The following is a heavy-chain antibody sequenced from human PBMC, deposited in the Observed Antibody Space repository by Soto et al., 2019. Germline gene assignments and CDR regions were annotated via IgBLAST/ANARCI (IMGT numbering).Heavy chain of an antibody. CDR3: ARDEGRITMVRGVINYYYGMDV. V-gene: IGHV1-2*02. Sequence: ASVKVSCKASGYTFTGYYMHWLRQAPGQGLEWMGWINPNSGGTNYAQKFQGRVTMTRDTSISTAYMELSRLRSDDTAVYYCARDEGRITMVRGVINYYYGMDVWGQGTTVTVSS. D-gene: IGHD3-10*01. CDR2: INPNSGGT. CDR1: GYTFTGYY. J-gene: IGHJ6*02.